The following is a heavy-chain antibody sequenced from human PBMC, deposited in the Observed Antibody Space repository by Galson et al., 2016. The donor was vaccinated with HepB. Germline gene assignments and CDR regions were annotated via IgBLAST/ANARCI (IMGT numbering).Heavy chain of an antibody. CDR3: ARAGYYRSYGAEFNYYGMGV. D-gene: IGHD3-16*02. CDR1: GYTFTIYG. J-gene: IGHJ6*02. CDR2: ISTYDDKT. Sequence: SVKVSCKASGYTFTIYGISWVRQAPGQGLEWMGWISTYDDKTEYAKRFQGRVTMTTDTSTRTAHMQLRSLKPDDTAVYYCARAGYYRSYGAEFNYYGMGVWGQGTTVTVSS. V-gene: IGHV1-18*01.